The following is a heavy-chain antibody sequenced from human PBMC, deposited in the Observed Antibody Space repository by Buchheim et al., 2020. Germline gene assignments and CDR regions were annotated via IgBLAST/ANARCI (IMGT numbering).Heavy chain of an antibody. CDR1: GFSFSDYW. CDR3: ARDLGDFWSGYNDFFDL. CDR2: INQDGSDN. V-gene: IGHV3-7*01. Sequence: EVQLVESGGDLVQPGGSLRLTCAASGFSFSDYWMSWVRQAPGKGPEWVANINQDGSDNHYVDSLKGRFTISRDNAKNSLYLQLNSLEAEDTAVYYCARDLGDFWSGYNDFFDLWGRGTL. J-gene: IGHJ4*02. D-gene: IGHD3-3*01.